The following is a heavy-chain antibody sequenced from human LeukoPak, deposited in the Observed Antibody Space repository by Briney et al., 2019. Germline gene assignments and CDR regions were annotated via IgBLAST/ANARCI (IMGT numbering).Heavy chain of an antibody. CDR2: ISWDGGRT. J-gene: IGHJ6*04. CDR3: AKDPIYRGQEEVPPSYYAMTS. V-gene: IGHV3-43D*04. D-gene: IGHD3-16*02. Sequence: GGSLRLSCAASGFPFDDHAMHWVRQAPGKGLEWVSLISWDGGRTYYADSVKGRFLISRDNRKNSLYLQMNSLRVEDTALYFCAKDPIYRGQEEVPPSYYAMTSGAEGPRSPSPQ. CDR1: GFPFDDHA.